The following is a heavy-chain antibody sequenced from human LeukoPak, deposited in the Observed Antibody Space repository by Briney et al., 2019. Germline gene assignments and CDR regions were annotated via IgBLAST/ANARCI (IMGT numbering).Heavy chain of an antibody. V-gene: IGHV1-2*02. D-gene: IGHD3-3*01. CDR3: ARGPITIFGVVTSGYFDY. Sequence: ASVKVSCKASGYTFTGYYMHWVRQAPGQGLEWMGWINPNSGGTNYAQKFQGRVTMTRDTSTSTAYMELSRLRSDDTAVYYCARGPITIFGVVTSGYFDYWGQGTLVTVSS. CDR2: INPNSGGT. J-gene: IGHJ4*02. CDR1: GYTFTGYY.